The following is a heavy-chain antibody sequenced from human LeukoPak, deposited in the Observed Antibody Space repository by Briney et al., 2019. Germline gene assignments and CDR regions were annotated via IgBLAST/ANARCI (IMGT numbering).Heavy chain of an antibody. CDR3: ARFYGSGSDAAFDI. V-gene: IGHV4-59*01. CDR2: IYYSGST. D-gene: IGHD3-10*01. CDR1: GGSISSYY. Sequence: SETLSLTCTVSGGSISSYYWSWIRQPPGKGLEWIGYIYYSGSTNYNPSLKSRVTISVDTSKNQFPLKLSSVTAADTAVYYCARFYGSGSDAAFDIWGQGTMVTVSS. J-gene: IGHJ3*02.